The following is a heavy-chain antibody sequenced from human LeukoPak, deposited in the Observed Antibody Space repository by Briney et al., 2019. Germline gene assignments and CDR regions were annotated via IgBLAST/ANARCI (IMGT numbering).Heavy chain of an antibody. J-gene: IGHJ4*02. CDR3: ARAGNRVWLMDYFDY. CDR2: ISYDGSNK. CDR1: GFTFSSYA. V-gene: IGHV3-30-3*01. D-gene: IGHD5-18*01. Sequence: GGSLRLSCAASGFTFSSYAMHWVRQAPGKGLEWVAVISYDGSNKYYADSVKGRFTISRDNSKNTLYLQMNSLRAEDTAVYYCARAGNRVWLMDYFDYWGQGTLVTVSS.